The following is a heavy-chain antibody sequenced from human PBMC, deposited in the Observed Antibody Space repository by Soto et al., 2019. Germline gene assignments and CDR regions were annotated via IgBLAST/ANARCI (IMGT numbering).Heavy chain of an antibody. D-gene: IGHD2-15*01. J-gene: IGHJ4*02. Sequence: ASAKVSCKASGYTFSSFGISWGQQAPGQGLERVGWVSVHSGDTSSAQNFQGRVTRTTDTSTSTANMEVGSLSSDDTAVYYCARTCRSGGSCYLEYWGEGTLVTVSS. CDR1: GYTFSSFG. CDR2: VSVHSGDT. V-gene: IGHV1-18*01. CDR3: ARTCRSGGSCYLEY.